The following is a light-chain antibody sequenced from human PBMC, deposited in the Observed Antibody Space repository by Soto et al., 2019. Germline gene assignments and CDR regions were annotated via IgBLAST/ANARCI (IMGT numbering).Light chain of an antibody. CDR3: QQYDSSWT. V-gene: IGKV3-20*01. CDR2: GVS. J-gene: IGKJ1*01. Sequence: EIVLTQSPGTLSLSPGERATLSCRASQSVPSNFLAWYQQKPGQAPILLIYGVSRRATGIPDRFSGSGSGTDFTLTISRLEPEDFAVCYCQQYDSSWTFGQGTKVEIK. CDR1: QSVPSNF.